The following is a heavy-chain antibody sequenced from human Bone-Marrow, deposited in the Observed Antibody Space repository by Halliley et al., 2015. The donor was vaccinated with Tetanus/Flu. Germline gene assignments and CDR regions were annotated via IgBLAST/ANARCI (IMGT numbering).Heavy chain of an antibody. CDR1: GFTFSSFA. D-gene: IGHD6-13*01. CDR3: ARQSMDSGGWYGFDY. J-gene: IGHJ4*02. V-gene: IGHV3-64*01. CDR2: ISTDGGST. Sequence: SLRLSCAASGFTFSSFAMNWVRQAPGKGLEYVSGISTDGGSTYYGNSVKGRFTISRDNSKNMLYLQMGSLRGEDMAVYYCARQSMDSGGWYGFDYWGQGTLVTVSA.